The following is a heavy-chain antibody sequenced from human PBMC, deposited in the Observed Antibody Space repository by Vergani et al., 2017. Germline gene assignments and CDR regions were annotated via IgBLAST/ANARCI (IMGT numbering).Heavy chain of an antibody. D-gene: IGHD2-21*02. CDR1: GFTFSSYS. Sequence: EVQLVESGGGLVKPGGSLRLSCAASGFTFSSYSMNWVRQAPGKGLEWVSSISSSSSYIYYADSVKGRFTISRANAKNALYLQMNSLRAEDTAVYYCARDQYCGGDCYSSGDFDYWGQGTLVTVSS. CDR2: ISSSSSYI. CDR3: ARDQYCGGDCYSSGDFDY. J-gene: IGHJ4*02. V-gene: IGHV3-21*01.